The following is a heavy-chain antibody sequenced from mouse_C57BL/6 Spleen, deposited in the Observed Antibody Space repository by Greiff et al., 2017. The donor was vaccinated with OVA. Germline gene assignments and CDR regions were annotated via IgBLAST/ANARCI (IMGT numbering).Heavy chain of an antibody. V-gene: IGHV2-2*01. J-gene: IGHJ1*03. D-gene: IGHD1-1*01. CDR2: IWSGGST. Sequence: QVQLQQSGPGLVQPSQSLSITCTVSGFSLTSYGVHWVRQSPGKGLEWLGVIWSGGSTDYNAAFISRLSISTDNSTSQVFFKMNSLQADDTAIYYCARDYGSSYCWYFDVWGTGTTVTVSS. CDR1: GFSLTSYG. CDR3: ARDYGSSYCWYFDV.